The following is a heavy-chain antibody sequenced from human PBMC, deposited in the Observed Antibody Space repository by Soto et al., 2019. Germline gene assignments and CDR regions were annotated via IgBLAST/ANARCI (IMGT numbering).Heavy chain of an antibody. CDR1: GGTFSSYT. D-gene: IGHD3-10*01. CDR2: IIPILGIA. Sequence: SVKVSCKASGGTFSSYTITWVRQAPGQGLEWMGRIIPILGIANYAQKFQGRVTITADKSTGTAYMQMNSLQSEDTAVYYCARVLFTSGSPIGYWGQGTLVTVSS. CDR3: ARVLFTSGSPIGY. J-gene: IGHJ4*02. V-gene: IGHV1-69*02.